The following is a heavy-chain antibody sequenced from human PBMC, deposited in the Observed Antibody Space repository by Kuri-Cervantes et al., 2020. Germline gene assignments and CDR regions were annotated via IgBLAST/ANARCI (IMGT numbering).Heavy chain of an antibody. CDR2: IYYSGST. D-gene: IGHD3-22*01. CDR1: GGSFSGYY. Sequence: SQTLSLTCAVYGGSFSGYYWNWIRQPPGKGLEWIGYIYYSGSTNYNPSLESRITISVDTSKNQFSLKLSSVTAADTAVYYCARATYYDRSGYYYFDYWGQGTLVTVSS. J-gene: IGHJ4*02. V-gene: IGHV4-59*01. CDR3: ARATYYDRSGYYYFDY.